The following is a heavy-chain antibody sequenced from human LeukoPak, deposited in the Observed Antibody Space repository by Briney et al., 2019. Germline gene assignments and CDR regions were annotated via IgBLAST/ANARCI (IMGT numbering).Heavy chain of an antibody. CDR3: ARLHGSGSYHPFDP. V-gene: IGHV4-34*01. J-gene: IGHJ5*02. Sequence: TSETLSLTCAVYGGSFSGYYWSWIRQPPGEGLEWIGEINHSGSTNYNPSLKSRVTISVDTSKNQFSLKLSSVTAADTAVYYCARLHGSGSYHPFDPWGQGTLVTVSS. CDR2: INHSGST. CDR1: GGSFSGYY. D-gene: IGHD3-10*01.